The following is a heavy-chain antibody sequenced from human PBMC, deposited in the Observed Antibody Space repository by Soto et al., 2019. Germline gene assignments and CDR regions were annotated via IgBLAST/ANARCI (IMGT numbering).Heavy chain of an antibody. CDR3: ARGGSYDAFDI. J-gene: IGHJ3*02. CDR1: GGTFSSYA. Sequence: GXSVKVSCKGSGGTFSSYAISWVRQAPGQGLEWMGGIIPIFGTANYAQKFQGRVTITADESTSTAYMELSSLRSEDTAVYYCARGGSYDAFDIWGQGTMVTVSS. V-gene: IGHV1-69*13. D-gene: IGHD1-26*01. CDR2: IIPIFGTA.